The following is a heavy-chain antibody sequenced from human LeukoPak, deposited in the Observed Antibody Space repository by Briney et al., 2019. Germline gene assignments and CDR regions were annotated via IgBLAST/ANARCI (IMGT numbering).Heavy chain of an antibody. J-gene: IGHJ4*02. CDR1: GGSISSGGYY. CDR3: ARVPTTMVRGVTSKPFDY. Sequence: KTSETLSLTCTVSGGSISSGGYYWSWIRQHPGKGLEWIGYIYCSGSTYYNPSLKSRVTISVDTSKNQFSLKLSSVTAADTAVYYCARVPTTMVRGVTSKPFDYWGQGTLVTVSS. D-gene: IGHD3-10*01. CDR2: IYCSGST. V-gene: IGHV4-31*03.